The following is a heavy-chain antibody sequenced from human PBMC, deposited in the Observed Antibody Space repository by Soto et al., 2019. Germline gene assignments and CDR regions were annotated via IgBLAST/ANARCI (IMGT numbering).Heavy chain of an antibody. V-gene: IGHV4-61*01. D-gene: IGHD5-18*01. J-gene: IGHJ4*02. CDR1: GGSVSSGSYY. CDR2: IYYSGST. CDR3: ARSQRGYSYGYFDY. Sequence: ASETLSLTCTVSGGSVSSGSYYWSWIRQPPGKGLEWIGYIYYSGSTNYNPSLKSRVTISVDTSKNQFSLKLSSVTAADTAVYYCARSQRGYSYGYFDYWGQGTLVTVS.